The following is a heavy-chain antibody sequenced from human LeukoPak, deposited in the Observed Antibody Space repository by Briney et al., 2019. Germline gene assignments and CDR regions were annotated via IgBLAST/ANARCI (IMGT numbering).Heavy chain of an antibody. D-gene: IGHD4-17*01. CDR2: IYHSGST. Sequence: SETLSLTCAVPGGSISSSNWWSWARQPPGKGLEWIGEIYHSGSTNYNPSLKSRVTISVDKSKNQFSLKLSSVTAADTAVYYCAKDYGDYIGNFDYWGQGTLVTVSS. CDR1: GGSISSSNW. CDR3: AKDYGDYIGNFDY. V-gene: IGHV4-4*02. J-gene: IGHJ4*02.